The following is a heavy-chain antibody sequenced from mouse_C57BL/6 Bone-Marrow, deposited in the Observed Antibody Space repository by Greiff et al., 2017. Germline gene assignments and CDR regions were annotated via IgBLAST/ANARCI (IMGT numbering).Heavy chain of an antibody. CDR2: ISSGSSTI. V-gene: IGHV5-17*01. CDR3: ARRVYDYDGGGYYCAMDV. J-gene: IGHJ4*01. D-gene: IGHD2-4*01. CDR1: GFTFSDYG. Sequence: EVMLVESGGGLVKPGGSLKLSCAASGFTFSDYGMHWVRQAPEKGLEWVAYISSGSSTIYYADTVTGRFTISRDNAKNALFLQMNSMRSEDTAMYYCARRVYDYDGGGYYCAMDVWGQGTSVTVSS.